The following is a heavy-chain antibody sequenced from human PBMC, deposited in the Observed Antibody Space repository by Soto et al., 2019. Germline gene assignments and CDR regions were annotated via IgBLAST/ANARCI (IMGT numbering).Heavy chain of an antibody. CDR3: ARESYSSSWPGVGYYYYYMDV. CDR1: GFTFSSYG. J-gene: IGHJ6*03. V-gene: IGHV3-33*01. CDR2: IWYDGSNK. D-gene: IGHD6-13*01. Sequence: GGSLRLSCAASGFTFSSYGMHWVRQAPGKGLEWVAVIWYDGSNKYYADSVKGRFTISRDNSKNTLYLQMNSLRAEDTAVYYCARESYSSSWPGVGYYYYYMDVWGKGTTVTVSS.